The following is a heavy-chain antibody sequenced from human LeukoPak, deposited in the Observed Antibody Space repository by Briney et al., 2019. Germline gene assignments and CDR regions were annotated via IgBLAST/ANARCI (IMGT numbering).Heavy chain of an antibody. CDR2: VNPSGGST. CDR3: VLLSGIVGATFFDY. CDR1: GYTFTSYY. J-gene: IGHJ4*02. V-gene: IGHV1-46*01. D-gene: IGHD1-26*01. Sequence: ASVKVSCKASGYTFTSYYMHWVRQAPGQGLEWMGIVNPSGGSTSYAQKFQGRVTMTRDTSTSTVYMELSSLRSEDTAVYYCVLLSGIVGATFFDYWGQGTLVTVSS.